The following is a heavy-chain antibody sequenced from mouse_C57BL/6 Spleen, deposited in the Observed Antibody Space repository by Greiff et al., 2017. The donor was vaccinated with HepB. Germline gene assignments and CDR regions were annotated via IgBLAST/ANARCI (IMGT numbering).Heavy chain of an antibody. CDR1: GFTFTDYY. D-gene: IGHD6-1*01. J-gene: IGHJ4*01. CDR2: IRNKANGYTT. Sequence: EVKLMESGGGLVQPGGSLSLSCAASGFTFTDYYMSWVRQPPGKALEWLGFIRNKANGYTTEYSASVKGRFTISRDNSQSILYLQMNALRAEDSATYYCARYTPLYDAMDYWGQGTSVTVSS. V-gene: IGHV7-3*01. CDR3: ARYTPLYDAMDY.